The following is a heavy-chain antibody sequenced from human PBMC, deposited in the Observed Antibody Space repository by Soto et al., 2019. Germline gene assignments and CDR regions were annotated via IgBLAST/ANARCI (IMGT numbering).Heavy chain of an antibody. CDR3: ARMTTVTRRYFDY. CDR2: ISTYNDNT. Sequence: SVKVCCKTSGDSFTSYGIGWARQAPGQGLEWMGWISTYNDNTNYAQKLQGRVTMTTDTSTSTAYMELRSLRSDDTAVYYCARMTTVTRRYFDYWGQGTLVTVSS. J-gene: IGHJ4*02. CDR1: GDSFTSYG. V-gene: IGHV1-18*01. D-gene: IGHD4-4*01.